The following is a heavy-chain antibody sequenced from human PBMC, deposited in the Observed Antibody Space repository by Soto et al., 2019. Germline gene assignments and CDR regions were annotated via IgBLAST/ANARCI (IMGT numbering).Heavy chain of an antibody. J-gene: IGHJ5*02. D-gene: IGHD1-26*01. V-gene: IGHV3-30*18. CDR3: AKVFGVGATTYNWFDP. CDR1: GFTFSGYG. CDR2: ISYDGSNK. Sequence: PGGSLRLSCEASGFTFSGYGMHWVRQATGKWLEWVAVISYDGSNKYYADSVKGRFTISRDNSKNTLYLQMNSLRAEDTAVYYCAKVFGVGATTYNWFDPWGQGTLVPVYS.